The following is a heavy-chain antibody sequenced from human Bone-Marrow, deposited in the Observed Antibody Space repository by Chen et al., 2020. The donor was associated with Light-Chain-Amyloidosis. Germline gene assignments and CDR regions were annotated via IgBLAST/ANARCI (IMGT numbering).Heavy chain of an antibody. CDR3: ARGHIAAAVGAAFDI. Sequence: QVQLQQWGAGLLKPSETLSLTGAVDGGSFSGYYWSWIRQPPGKGLEWIGEINHSGSTNYNPSLKSRVTISVDTSKNQFSLKLSSVTAADTAVYYCARGHIAAAVGAAFDIWGQGTMVTVSS. V-gene: IGHV4-34*01. D-gene: IGHD6-13*01. CDR2: INHSGST. CDR1: GGSFSGYY. J-gene: IGHJ3*02.